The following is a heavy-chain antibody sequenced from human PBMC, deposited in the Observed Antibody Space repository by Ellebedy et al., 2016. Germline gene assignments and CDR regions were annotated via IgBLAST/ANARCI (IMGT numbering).Heavy chain of an antibody. J-gene: IGHJ4*02. V-gene: IGHV3-7*01. CDR1: GFTFSSYW. D-gene: IGHD2-2*02. Sequence: GGSLRLSXAASGFTFSSYWMSWVRQAPGKGLEWVANIKQDGSEKYYVDSVKGRFTISRDNAKNSLYLQMNSLRAEDTAVYYCARAGYCSSTSCYTELVSKFDYWGQGTLVTVSS. CDR3: ARAGYCSSTSCYTELVSKFDY. CDR2: IKQDGSEK.